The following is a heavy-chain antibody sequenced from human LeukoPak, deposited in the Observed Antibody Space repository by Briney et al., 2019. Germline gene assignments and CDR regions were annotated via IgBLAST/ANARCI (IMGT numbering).Heavy chain of an antibody. J-gene: IGHJ6*03. CDR1: GYTFTGYY. CDR2: INPNSGGT. CDR3: ARESEQQLDGYYYYYMDV. D-gene: IGHD6-13*01. V-gene: IGHV1-2*02. Sequence: ASVKVSCKASGYTFTGYYMHWVRQAPGQGLEWMGWINPNSGGTNYAQKFQGRVTITADESTSTAYMELSSLRSEDTAVYYCARESEQQLDGYYYYYMDVWGKGTTVTISS.